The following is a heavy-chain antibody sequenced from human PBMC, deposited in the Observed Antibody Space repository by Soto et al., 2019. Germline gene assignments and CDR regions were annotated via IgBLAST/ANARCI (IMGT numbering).Heavy chain of an antibody. CDR3: AREPFTTVTTRYYYYYGMDV. Sequence: KPSETLSLTCTVSGGSISSGDYYWSWIRQPPGKGLEWIGYIYYSGSTYYNPSLKSRVTISVDTSKNQFSLKLSSVTAADTAVYYCAREPFTTVTTRYYYYYGMDVWGQGTTVTVSS. D-gene: IGHD4-17*01. CDR1: GGSISSGDYY. J-gene: IGHJ6*02. CDR2: IYYSGST. V-gene: IGHV4-30-4*01.